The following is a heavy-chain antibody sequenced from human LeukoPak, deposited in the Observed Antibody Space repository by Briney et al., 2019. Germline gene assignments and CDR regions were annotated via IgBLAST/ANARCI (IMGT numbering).Heavy chain of an antibody. J-gene: IGHJ3*02. D-gene: IGHD1-26*01. CDR1: GFTFSSDN. CDR3: AKDPVLVGATPDAFDI. V-gene: IGHV3-30*02. CDR2: IRFDGSDK. Sequence: GGSLRLSCAASGFTFSSDNMNWVRQAPAKGLEWVAFIRFDGSDKNYADSVKGRFTISRDNSKNTLFLQMNSLRGEDTAVYYCAKDPVLVGATPDAFDIWGQGTMVTVSS.